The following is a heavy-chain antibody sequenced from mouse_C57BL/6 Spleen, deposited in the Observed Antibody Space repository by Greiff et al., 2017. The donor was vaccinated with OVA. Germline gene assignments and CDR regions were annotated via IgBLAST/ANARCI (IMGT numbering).Heavy chain of an antibody. Sequence: VQLQQSGPELVKPGASVKISCTASGYAFSSSWMNWVKQRPGKGLEWIGRIYPGDGDTNYNGKFKGTATLTADKSSSTAYMQLSSLTSEDSAVYFCARRDYDEAWFAYWGQGTLVTVSA. CDR3: ARRDYDEAWFAY. D-gene: IGHD2-4*01. CDR1: GYAFSSSW. V-gene: IGHV1-82*01. CDR2: IYPGDGDT. J-gene: IGHJ3*01.